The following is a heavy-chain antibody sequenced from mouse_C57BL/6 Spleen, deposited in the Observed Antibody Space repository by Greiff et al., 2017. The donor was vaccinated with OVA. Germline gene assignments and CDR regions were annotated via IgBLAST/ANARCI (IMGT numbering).Heavy chain of an antibody. Sequence: ESGPGLVKPSQSLSLTCSVTGYSITSGYYWNWIRQFPGNKLEWMGYISYDGSNNYNPSLKNRISITRDTSKNQFFLKLNSVTTEDTATYYGAREGITTVVENWYFDVWGTGTTVTVSS. CDR3: AREGITTVVENWYFDV. CDR2: ISYDGSN. D-gene: IGHD1-1*01. CDR1: GYSITSGYY. V-gene: IGHV3-6*01. J-gene: IGHJ1*03.